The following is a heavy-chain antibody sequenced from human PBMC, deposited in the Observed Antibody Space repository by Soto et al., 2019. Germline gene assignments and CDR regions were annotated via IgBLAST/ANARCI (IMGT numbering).Heavy chain of an antibody. CDR1: GYTFTGYF. CDR3: TRAPWDGSGTSNWFDP. D-gene: IGHD3-10*01. J-gene: IGHJ5*02. Sequence: QVQLVQSGSEVKKPGASVKVSCKASGYTFTGYFIHWVRQAPGQGLEWMGCINPNTGGTNYAQRFQGWVTMTRDTSINTAYMKLSRLKSDDTAVYYCTRAPWDGSGTSNWFDPWGQGTLVSVSS. V-gene: IGHV1-2*04. CDR2: INPNTGGT.